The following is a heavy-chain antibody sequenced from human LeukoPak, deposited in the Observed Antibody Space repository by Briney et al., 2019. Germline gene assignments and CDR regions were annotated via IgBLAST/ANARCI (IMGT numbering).Heavy chain of an antibody. CDR3: ARQPRYCRGGTCYGSLGQFDY. CDR2: IYYSGST. Sequence: SETLSLTCTVFGGSISSSSYYWGWIRQPPGKGLEWIGIIYYSGSTYYNPSLKNRVTISVDTSKNQFSLKLSSVTAADTAVYYCARQPRYCRGGTCYGSLGQFDYWGQGTLVTVSS. J-gene: IGHJ4*02. CDR1: GGSISSSSYY. V-gene: IGHV4-39*01. D-gene: IGHD2-15*01.